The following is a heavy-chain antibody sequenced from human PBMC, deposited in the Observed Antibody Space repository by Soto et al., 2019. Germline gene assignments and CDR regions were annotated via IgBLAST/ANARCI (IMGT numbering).Heavy chain of an antibody. CDR2: INTNTGNP. CDR3: ARDAESYSSSSPPEWFDP. Sequence: ASVKVSCKASGYTFTSYAMNCVRQAPGQGLEWMGWINTNTGNPTYAQGFTGRFVFSLDTSVSTAYLQICSLKAEDTAVYYCARDAESYSSSSPPEWFDPWGQGTLVTVSS. D-gene: IGHD6-6*01. CDR1: GYTFTSYA. V-gene: IGHV7-4-1*01. J-gene: IGHJ5*02.